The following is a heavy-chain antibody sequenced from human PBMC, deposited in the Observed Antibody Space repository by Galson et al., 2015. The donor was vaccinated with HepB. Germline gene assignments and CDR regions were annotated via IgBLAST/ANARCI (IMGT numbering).Heavy chain of an antibody. V-gene: IGHV4-4*07. CDR2: VYSRGNT. CDR1: GDSITGYN. Sequence: ETLSLTCTVSGDSITGYNWNWIRQPAGGGLQWIGRVYSRGNTDYNPSLKSRVTMSGDTSNNQFSLNLRSVTAADKAVYYCARDFYRGTYYGNTWFDPWGQGTLVTVSS. CDR3: ARDFYRGTYYGNTWFDP. J-gene: IGHJ5*02. D-gene: IGHD1-26*01.